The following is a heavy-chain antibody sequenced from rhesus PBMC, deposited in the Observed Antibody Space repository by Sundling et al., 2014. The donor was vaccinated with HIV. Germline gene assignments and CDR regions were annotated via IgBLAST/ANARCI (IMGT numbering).Heavy chain of an antibody. CDR1: GVSISSYW. V-gene: IGHV4-80*01. J-gene: IGHJ4*01. CDR3: ARLRFWLPDY. Sequence: QVQLQESGPGLVKPSETLSLTCTVSGVSISSYWWSWIRQPPGKGLEWIGYIYGGGGSTYYNPSLKSRVTLSVDTSKNQFSLKLDSVTAADTAVYYCARLRFWLPDYWGQGVLFTV. CDR2: IYGGGGST. D-gene: IGHD3-3*01.